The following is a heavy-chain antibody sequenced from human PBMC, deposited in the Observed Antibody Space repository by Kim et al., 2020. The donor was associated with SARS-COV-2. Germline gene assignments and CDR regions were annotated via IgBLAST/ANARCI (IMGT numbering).Heavy chain of an antibody. V-gene: IGHV1-2*02. J-gene: IGHJ4*02. CDR3: ARQEVTSSFDF. Sequence: ASVKVSCKASGYIFTAYYTHWVRQAPGQGLEWIGLVNPNTGDTDYAQKFQGRVTMTRDTSISTAYMELTRLRSDDTAIYYCARQEVTSSFDFWGQGTLVT. CDR2: VNPNTGDT. CDR1: GYIFTAYY.